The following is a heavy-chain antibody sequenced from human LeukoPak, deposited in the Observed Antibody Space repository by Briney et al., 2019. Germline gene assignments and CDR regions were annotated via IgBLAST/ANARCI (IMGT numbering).Heavy chain of an antibody. CDR2: ISGSGGST. V-gene: IGHV3-23*01. CDR1: GFTFSSYA. D-gene: IGHD5-18*01. J-gene: IGHJ4*02. CDR3: AKGGYSYAVNW. Sequence: GGSLRLSCAASGFTFSSYAMSGVRQAPGKGREWVAAISGSGGSTYYADSVKGRFTISRDNSKNTLYLQMNSLRAEDTAVYYCAKGGYSYAVNWWGQGTLVTVSS.